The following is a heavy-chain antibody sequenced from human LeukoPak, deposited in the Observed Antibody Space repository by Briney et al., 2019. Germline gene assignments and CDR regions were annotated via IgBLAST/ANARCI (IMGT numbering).Heavy chain of an antibody. CDR3: ARVGNLDSSSSWATPPMDV. CDR1: GYTFTSYY. CDR2: INPSGGST. J-gene: IGHJ6*03. D-gene: IGHD6-13*01. Sequence: ASVKVSCKASGYTFTSYYMHWVRQAPGQGLEWMGIINPSGGSTSYAQKFQGRVTMTRDTSTSTVYMELSSLRSEDTAVYYCARVGNLDSSSSWATPPMDVWGKGTTVTISS. V-gene: IGHV1-46*01.